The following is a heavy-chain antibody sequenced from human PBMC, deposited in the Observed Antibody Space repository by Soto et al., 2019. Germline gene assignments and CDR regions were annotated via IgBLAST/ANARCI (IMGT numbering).Heavy chain of an antibody. CDR2: IYYSGST. D-gene: IGHD3-10*01. CDR3: ARLWFGELLGGPLNWFDP. J-gene: IGHJ5*02. Sequence: PSETLSLTCTVSGGSISSGDYYWSWIRQPPGKGLEWIGYIYYSGSTYYNPSLKGRVTISVDTSKNQFSLKLSSVTAADTAVYYCARLWFGELLGGPLNWFDPWGQGTLVTVSS. CDR1: GGSISSGDYY. V-gene: IGHV4-30-4*01.